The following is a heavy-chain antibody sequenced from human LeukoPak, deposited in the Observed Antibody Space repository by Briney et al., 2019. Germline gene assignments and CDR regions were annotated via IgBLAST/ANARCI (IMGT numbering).Heavy chain of an antibody. D-gene: IGHD1-1*01. CDR1: EFTFSGYA. J-gene: IGHJ4*02. Sequence: TGGSLRLSCAASEFTFSGYAMTWVRQAPGKGLEWVSSISAGGDNTYYADSVKGRFTISRDNSKSTVYLQMNSLRVEDTAVYYCANLGGTTSTLLRYWGQGTLVAVSS. CDR2: ISAGGDNT. V-gene: IGHV3-23*01. CDR3: ANLGGTTSTLLRY.